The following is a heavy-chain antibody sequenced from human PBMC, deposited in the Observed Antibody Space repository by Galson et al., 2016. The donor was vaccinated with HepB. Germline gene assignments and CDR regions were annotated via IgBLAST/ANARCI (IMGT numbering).Heavy chain of an antibody. CDR1: GFTFNNYG. CDR3: VQGSTAPAV. CDR2: ISRSGDST. D-gene: IGHD1-26*01. V-gene: IGHV3-23*01. Sequence: SLRLSCAASGFTFNNYGMTWVRQAPGTGLEVVSSISRSGDSTDYAASVKGRFTISRYNSKNTLSLQMNSLRAEDTAVYDCVQGSTAPAVWGKGTTVTASS. J-gene: IGHJ6*04.